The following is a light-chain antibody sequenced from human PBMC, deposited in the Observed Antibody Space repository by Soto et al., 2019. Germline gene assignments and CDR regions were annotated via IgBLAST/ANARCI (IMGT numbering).Light chain of an antibody. Sequence: QSALNQPGSVSGSSGQSITFSRTRTGCDVGGYNYVSGYQQHPGKAPKLMIDDVSNRPSGVSNRFSGSKSGNTASLTISGLQAXDEADYYCSTYTSSSTPYDFGTGTKVTVL. V-gene: IGLV2-14*01. CDR3: STYTSSSTPYD. CDR1: GCDVGGYNY. J-gene: IGLJ1*01. CDR2: DVS.